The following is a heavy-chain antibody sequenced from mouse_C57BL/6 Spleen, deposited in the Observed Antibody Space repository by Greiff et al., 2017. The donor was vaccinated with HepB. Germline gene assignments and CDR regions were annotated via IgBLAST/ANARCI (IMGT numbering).Heavy chain of an antibody. V-gene: IGHV1-64*01. CDR3: ASRAIYDGYYGD. CDR2: IHPNSGST. J-gene: IGHJ2*01. CDR1: GYTFTSYW. D-gene: IGHD2-3*01. Sequence: VQLQQPGAELVKPGASVKLSCKASGYTFTSYWMHWVKQRPGQGLEWIGMIHPNSGSTNYNEKFKSKATLTVDKSSSTAYMQLSSLTSEDSAVYYCASRAIYDGYYGDWGQGTTLTVSS.